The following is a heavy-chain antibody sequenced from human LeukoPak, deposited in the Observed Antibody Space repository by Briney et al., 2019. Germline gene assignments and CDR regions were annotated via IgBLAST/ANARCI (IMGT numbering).Heavy chain of an antibody. CDR2: IHHSGST. V-gene: IGHV4-4*02. CDR3: ARGWWELPKGLDY. CDR1: GGSISSNNW. J-gene: IGHJ4*02. D-gene: IGHD1-26*01. Sequence: SETLSLTCAVSGGSISSNNWWSWVRQPPGKGLEWIGEIHHSGSTNYNPSLKSRVTISVDKSKNQFSLKLSSVTAADTAVYYCARGWWELPKGLDYWGQGTLVTVSS.